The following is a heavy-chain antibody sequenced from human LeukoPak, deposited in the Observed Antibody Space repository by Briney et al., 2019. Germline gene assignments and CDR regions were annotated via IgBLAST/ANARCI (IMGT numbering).Heavy chain of an antibody. Sequence: PSETLSLTCTVSGGSISSYYWSWIRQPPGKGLEWIGYIYYSGSTNYNPSLKSRVTISVDTSKNQFSLKLSSVTAADTAVYYCARDSPIAYYDFWSGYSPGMDVWGQGTTATVSS. J-gene: IGHJ6*02. V-gene: IGHV4-59*01. CDR3: ARDSPIAYYDFWSGYSPGMDV. CDR1: GGSISSYY. CDR2: IYYSGST. D-gene: IGHD3-3*01.